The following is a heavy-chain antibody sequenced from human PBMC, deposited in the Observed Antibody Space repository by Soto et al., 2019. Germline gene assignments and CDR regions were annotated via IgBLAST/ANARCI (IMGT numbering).Heavy chain of an antibody. CDR2: INHSGST. CDR1: GGSFSGYY. J-gene: IGHJ4*02. Sequence: PSETLSLTCAVYGGSFSGYYWSWIRQPPGKGLEWIGEINHSGSTNYNPSLKSRVTISVDTPKNQFSLKLSSVTAADTAVYYCARGLPTYYYDSSGYYRLIFDYWGQGTLVTVSS. D-gene: IGHD3-22*01. CDR3: ARGLPTYYYDSSGYYRLIFDY. V-gene: IGHV4-34*01.